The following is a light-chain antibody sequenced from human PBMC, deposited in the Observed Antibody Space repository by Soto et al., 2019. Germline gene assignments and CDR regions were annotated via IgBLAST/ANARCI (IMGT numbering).Light chain of an antibody. CDR2: DVS. Sequence: QSALTQPASVSGSPGQSITISCTGTSSDVGGYKYVSWYQQHPGEAPKLMIYDVSNRPSGVSNRFSGSKSGNTASLTISGFQAEDEADYYCSSYTSSSTRVFGTGTKLTVL. J-gene: IGLJ1*01. V-gene: IGLV2-14*01. CDR1: SSDVGGYKY. CDR3: SSYTSSSTRV.